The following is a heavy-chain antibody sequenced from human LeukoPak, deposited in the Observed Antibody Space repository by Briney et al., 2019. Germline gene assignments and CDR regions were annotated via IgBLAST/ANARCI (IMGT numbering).Heavy chain of an antibody. V-gene: IGHV4-4*07. Sequence: SETLSLTCTVSGGSISSYYWSWIRQPAGKGLEWIGRIYTSGSTNHNPSLKSRVTMSVDTSKNQFSLKLSSVTAADTAVYYCAREGFDGSGSYYYDYWGQGTLVTVSS. J-gene: IGHJ4*02. D-gene: IGHD3-10*01. CDR3: AREGFDGSGSYYYDY. CDR1: GGSISSYY. CDR2: IYTSGST.